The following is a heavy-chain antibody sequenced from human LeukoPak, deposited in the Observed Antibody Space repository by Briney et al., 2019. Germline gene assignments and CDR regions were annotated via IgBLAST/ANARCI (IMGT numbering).Heavy chain of an antibody. V-gene: IGHV1-2*02. CDR2: INPNTGVT. CDR1: GYTFTGYY. J-gene: IGHJ6*02. CDR3: ARDRTTVTTGYYGMDV. D-gene: IGHD4-17*01. Sequence: GASVTVSCKASGYTFTGYYMHWVRQAPGQGLEWMGWINPNTGVTNYAQKFQGRVTLTRDTSIITAYMELTRLRSDDTAMYYCARDRTTVTTGYYGMDVWGQGTTLTVYS.